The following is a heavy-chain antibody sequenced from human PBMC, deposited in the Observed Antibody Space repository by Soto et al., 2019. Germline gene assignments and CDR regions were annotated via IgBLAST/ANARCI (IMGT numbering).Heavy chain of an antibody. V-gene: IGHV1-69*01. Sequence: QVQLVQSGAEVKKPGSSVKVSCKASGGTFSSYAISWVRQAPGQGLEWMGGIIPIFGTANYAQKFQGRVTITADESTSTAYMEQSSLRSEDTAVYYCARARESIAVASAYYFDYWGQGTLVTVSS. CDR3: ARARESIAVASAYYFDY. D-gene: IGHD6-19*01. CDR1: GGTFSSYA. J-gene: IGHJ4*02. CDR2: IIPIFGTA.